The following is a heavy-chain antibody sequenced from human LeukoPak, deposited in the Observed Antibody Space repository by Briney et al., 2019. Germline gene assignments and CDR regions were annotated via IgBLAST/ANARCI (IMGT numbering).Heavy chain of an antibody. CDR2: ISGSGGST. J-gene: IGHJ4*02. V-gene: IGHV3-23*01. D-gene: IGHD6-19*01. Sequence: GGPLRLSCAASGFTFYSYAMTWVRQAPGKGLEWVSAISGSGGSTYYANSVKGRFTISRDNSKNTLYLQMSSLRAEDTALYYCAKYNSDWYDDYWGQGTLVTVSS. CDR1: GFTFYSYA. CDR3: AKYNSDWYDDY.